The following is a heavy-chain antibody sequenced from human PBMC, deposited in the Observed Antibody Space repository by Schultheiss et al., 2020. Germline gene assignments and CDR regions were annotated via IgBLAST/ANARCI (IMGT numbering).Heavy chain of an antibody. Sequence: SETLSLTCTVSGGSISSGGYYWSWIRQHPGKGLEWIGEINHSGSTNYNPSLKSRVTISVDTSKNQFSLKLSSVTAADTAVYYCASSYGHRGRFDYWGQGTLVTVSS. V-gene: IGHV4-31*03. J-gene: IGHJ4*02. D-gene: IGHD3-10*01. CDR3: ASSYGHRGRFDY. CDR2: INHSGST. CDR1: GGSISSGGYY.